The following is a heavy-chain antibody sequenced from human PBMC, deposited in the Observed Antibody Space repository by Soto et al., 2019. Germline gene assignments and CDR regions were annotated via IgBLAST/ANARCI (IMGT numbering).Heavy chain of an antibody. J-gene: IGHJ5*02. D-gene: IGHD2-2*01. CDR2: IYYSGST. CDR1: GGSISSGDYY. V-gene: IGHV4-30-4*01. Sequence: NPSQTLSLTCTVSGGSISSGDYYWSWIRQPPGKGLEWIGYIYYSGSTYYNPSLKSRVTISVDTSKNQFSLKLSSVTAADTAVYYCAARGGSSTSWRAYNWFDPWGQGTLVTVSS. CDR3: AARGGSSTSWRAYNWFDP.